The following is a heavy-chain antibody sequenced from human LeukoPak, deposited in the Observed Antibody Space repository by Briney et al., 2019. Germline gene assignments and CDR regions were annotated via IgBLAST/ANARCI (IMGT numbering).Heavy chain of an antibody. Sequence: GGSLRLSCAASGFTFSSYAMHWVRQAPGKGLEWVAVISYDGSNKYYADSVKGRFTISRDNSKNTLYLQMNSMRAEDTAVYYCARDKGIAARYFDYRGQGTLVTVSS. V-gene: IGHV3-30-3*01. CDR2: ISYDGSNK. D-gene: IGHD6-6*01. J-gene: IGHJ4*02. CDR1: GFTFSSYA. CDR3: ARDKGIAARYFDY.